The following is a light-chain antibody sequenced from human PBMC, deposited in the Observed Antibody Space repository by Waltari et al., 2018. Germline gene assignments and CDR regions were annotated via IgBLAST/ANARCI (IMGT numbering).Light chain of an antibody. J-gene: IGLJ2*01. Sequence: QSGLTQPASVSGSPGQSITISCAATSRDIGAFNFISWYQQRPGKAPELLVYDVSHRPSGVSTRFSGSKSDNTAALTISGLQAEDEAVYYCSSFSSSTAGIFGGGTKVTVL. CDR2: DVS. CDR1: SRDIGAFNF. V-gene: IGLV2-14*01. CDR3: SSFSSSTAGI.